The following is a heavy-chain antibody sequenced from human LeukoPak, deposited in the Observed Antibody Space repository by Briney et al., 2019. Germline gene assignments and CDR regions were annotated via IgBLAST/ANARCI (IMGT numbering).Heavy chain of an antibody. D-gene: IGHD5-18*01. Sequence: SQTLSLTCTVSGGSISSYYWSWIRQPPGKGLEWIGYIYYSGSTNYNPSLKSRVTISVDTSKNQFSLKLSSVTAADTAVYYCARHYGYSYPFDYWGQGTLVPVSS. J-gene: IGHJ4*02. CDR1: GGSISSYY. V-gene: IGHV4-59*08. CDR3: ARHYGYSYPFDY. CDR2: IYYSGST.